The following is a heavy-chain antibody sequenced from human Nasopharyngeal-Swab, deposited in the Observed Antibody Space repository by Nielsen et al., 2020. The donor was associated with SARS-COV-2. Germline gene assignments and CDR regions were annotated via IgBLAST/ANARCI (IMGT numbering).Heavy chain of an antibody. CDR3: AKAIFGVVTDAFDM. Sequence: GESLKISCAASGFTVSGNFMTWVRQAPGKGLEWVSVIYSAGQTNYADSVKGRFTISRDNSKNTLYLQMNSLRAEDTAVYYCAKAIFGVVTDAFDMWGQGTMVTVSS. CDR2: IYSAGQT. J-gene: IGHJ3*02. D-gene: IGHD3-3*01. CDR1: GFTVSGNF. V-gene: IGHV3-53*01.